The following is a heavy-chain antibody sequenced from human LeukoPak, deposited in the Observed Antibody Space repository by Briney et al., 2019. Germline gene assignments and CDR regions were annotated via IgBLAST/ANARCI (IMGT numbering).Heavy chain of an antibody. CDR3: AKAGDILTGYYLGYFDY. J-gene: IGHJ4*02. CDR1: GFTFSSYG. CDR2: ISYDGSNK. D-gene: IGHD3-9*01. V-gene: IGHV3-30*18. Sequence: GGSLRLSCAASGFTFSSYGMHWVRQAPGKGLERVAVISYDGSNKYYADSVKGRFTISRDNSKNTLYLQMNSLRAEDTAVYYCAKAGDILTGYYLGYFDYWGQGTLVTVSS.